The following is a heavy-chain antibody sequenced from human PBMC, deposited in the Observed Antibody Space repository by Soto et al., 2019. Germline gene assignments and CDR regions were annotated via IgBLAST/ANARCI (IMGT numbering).Heavy chain of an antibody. CDR3: VQSRCGGDCLQSYSSHYYYGMDI. CDR2: IYWDGDR. D-gene: IGHD2-21*02. V-gene: IGHV2-5*02. CDR1: GFSLSTGGMG. J-gene: IGHJ6*02. Sequence: QITLKESGPTLVKPTQTLTLTCTFSGFSLSTGGMGVGWIRQPPGKALEWLALIYWDGDRRYRPSLMSRLTIAKDTATNQVVLTMTNMESVDTATYYCVQSRCGGDCLQSYSSHYYYGMDIWGQGTTVTVSS.